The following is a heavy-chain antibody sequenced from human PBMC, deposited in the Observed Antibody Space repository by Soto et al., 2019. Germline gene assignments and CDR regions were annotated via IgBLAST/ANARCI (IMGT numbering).Heavy chain of an antibody. D-gene: IGHD1-26*01. CDR3: TRDHSGSYYAEYFQH. V-gene: IGHV3-49*04. CDR2: IRSKAYGGTT. J-gene: IGHJ1*01. Sequence: GGSLRLSCTASGFTFGDYAMSWVRRAPGKGLEWVGFIRSKAYGGTTEYAASVKGRFTISRDDSKSIAYLQMNSLKTEDTAVYYCTRDHSGSYYAEYFQHWGQGTLVTVSS. CDR1: GFTFGDYA.